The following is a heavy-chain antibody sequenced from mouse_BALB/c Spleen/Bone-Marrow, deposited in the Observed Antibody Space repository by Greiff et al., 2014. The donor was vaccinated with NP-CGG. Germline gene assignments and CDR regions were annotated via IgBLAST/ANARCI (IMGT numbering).Heavy chain of an antibody. CDR3: ARSNYVGYYAMDY. CDR2: ISSDSSTI. D-gene: IGHD1-1*01. J-gene: IGHJ4*01. CDR1: GFTFSSFG. V-gene: IGHV5-17*02. Sequence: EVMLVESGGGLVQPGGSRKLSCAASGFTFSSFGIHWVRQAPEEGLEWVAYISSDSSTIYYADTVKGRFTISRDNPKNTLFLQMTSLRSEDTAMYYCARSNYVGYYAMDYWGQGTSVTVSS.